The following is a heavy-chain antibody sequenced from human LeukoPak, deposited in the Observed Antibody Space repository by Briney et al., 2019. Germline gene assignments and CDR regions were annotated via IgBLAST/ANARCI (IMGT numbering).Heavy chain of an antibody. V-gene: IGHV3-7*03. CDR1: AFRFRSCC. CDR2: IKPDGSET. CDR3: VRDVGYGDY. Sequence: PGGSLRLSYAVSAFRFRSCCMTWVRQAPRKGLEWVASIKPDGSETYYVDSVKGRFTISRDNAENSLYLQMNSLKAEDTAVHYCVRDVGYGDYWGQGTLVTVSS. J-gene: IGHJ4*02. D-gene: IGHD5-18*01.